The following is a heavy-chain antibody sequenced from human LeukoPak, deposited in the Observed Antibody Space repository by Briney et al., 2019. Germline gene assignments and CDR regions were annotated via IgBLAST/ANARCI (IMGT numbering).Heavy chain of an antibody. Sequence: SQTLSLTCTVSGGSISSGGYYWSWIRQHPGKGLEWIGYIYYSGSTYYNPSLKSRVTISLDTSKNQFSLKLSSVTAADTAVYYCARSSQRFLQWLPYFDYWGQGTLVTVSS. J-gene: IGHJ4*02. CDR3: ARSSQRFLQWLPYFDY. CDR2: IYYSGST. V-gene: IGHV4-31*03. D-gene: IGHD3-3*01. CDR1: GGSISSGGYY.